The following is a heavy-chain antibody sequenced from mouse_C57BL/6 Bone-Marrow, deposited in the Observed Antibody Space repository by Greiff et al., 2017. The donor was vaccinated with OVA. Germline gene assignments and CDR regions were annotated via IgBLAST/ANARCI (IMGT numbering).Heavy chain of an antibody. CDR1: GFTFSSYG. J-gene: IGHJ3*01. D-gene: IGHD4-1*01. Sequence: EVMLVESGGDLVKPGGSLKLSCAASGFTFSSYGMSWVRQTPDKRLEWVATISSGGSYTYYPDSVKGRFTISRDNAKNTLYLQMSSLKSEDTAMDDGARPSNGDWFAYWGQGTLVTVSA. V-gene: IGHV5-6*01. CDR2: ISSGGSYT. CDR3: ARPSNGDWFAY.